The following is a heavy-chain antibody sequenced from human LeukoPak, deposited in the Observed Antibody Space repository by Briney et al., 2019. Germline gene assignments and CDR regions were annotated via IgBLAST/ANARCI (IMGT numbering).Heavy chain of an antibody. CDR3: ARDQGYSFGHSFDY. Sequence: GGSLRLSCTASGFTFSNSAMHWVRQTPGKGLEWVSIIWHDGSRTYYADSVKGRFTISRDNSKNTLYLQMNSLRAEDTAVYYCARDQGYSFGHSFDYWGQGTLVTVSS. J-gene: IGHJ4*02. CDR2: IWHDGSRT. V-gene: IGHV3-30*02. CDR1: GFTFSNSA. D-gene: IGHD5-18*01.